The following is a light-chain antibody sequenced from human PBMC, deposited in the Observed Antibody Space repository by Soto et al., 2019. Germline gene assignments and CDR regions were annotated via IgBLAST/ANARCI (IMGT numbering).Light chain of an antibody. V-gene: IGKV3-20*01. CDR1: QSVSSSY. CDR3: QQYGSSPRT. J-gene: IGKJ2*01. Sequence: EIVLTQSPGTLSLSPGERATLSCRARQSVSSSYLAWYQQTPGQAPRLLIYGASSRATGIPDRFSGSGSGTDFTLTISRLEPEDFAVYYCQQYGSSPRTFGQGTKLEIK. CDR2: GAS.